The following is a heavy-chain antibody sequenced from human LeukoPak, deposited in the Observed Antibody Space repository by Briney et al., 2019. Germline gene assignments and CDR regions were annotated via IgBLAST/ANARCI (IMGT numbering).Heavy chain of an antibody. V-gene: IGHV3-23*01. Sequence: GGSLRLSCAASGFTISSYAMSWVRQAPGKGLEWVSAISGSGGSTYYADSVKGRFTISRDNSKNTLYLQMNSLRAEDTAVYYCAKAQWEPDAFDIWGQGTMVTVSS. J-gene: IGHJ3*02. CDR2: ISGSGGST. D-gene: IGHD1-26*01. CDR3: AKAQWEPDAFDI. CDR1: GFTISSYA.